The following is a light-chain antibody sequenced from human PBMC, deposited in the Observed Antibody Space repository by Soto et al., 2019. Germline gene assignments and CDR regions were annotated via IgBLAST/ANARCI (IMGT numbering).Light chain of an antibody. CDR1: QSVSSY. CDR2: DAS. CDR3: QQRSNWPPLFT. V-gene: IGKV3-11*01. J-gene: IGKJ3*01. Sequence: EIVLTQSPGTQSLSPGERAALSCRASQSVSSYLAWYQQKPGQAPRLLIYDASNRATGIPARFSGSGSGTDFTLTISSLEPEDFAVYYCQQRSNWPPLFTFGPGTKVDI.